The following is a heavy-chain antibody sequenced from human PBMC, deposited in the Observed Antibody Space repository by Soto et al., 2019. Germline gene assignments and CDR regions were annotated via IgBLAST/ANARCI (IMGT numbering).Heavy chain of an antibody. CDR2: INAGNGNT. J-gene: IGHJ4*02. Sequence: ASVKVSCKASGYTFTSYAMHWVRQAPGQRLEWMGWINAGNGNTKYSQKFQGRVTITRDTSASTAYMELSSLRSEDTAVYYCARGRITIFGVVIKYYLDYWGQGTLVTVSS. CDR1: GYTFTSYA. D-gene: IGHD3-3*01. V-gene: IGHV1-3*01. CDR3: ARGRITIFGVVIKYYLDY.